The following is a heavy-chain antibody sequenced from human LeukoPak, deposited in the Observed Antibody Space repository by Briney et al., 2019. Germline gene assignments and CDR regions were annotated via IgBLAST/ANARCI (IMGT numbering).Heavy chain of an antibody. Sequence: SETLSLTCAVYGGSFSGYYWSWIRQPPGKGLEWIGEINHSGSTNYNPSLKSRVTISVDTSKNQFSLKLSSVTAADTAVYYCARDLEMGHYGSGSHFDYWGQGTLVTASS. D-gene: IGHD3-10*01. CDR1: GGSFSGYY. V-gene: IGHV4-34*01. CDR2: INHSGST. J-gene: IGHJ4*02. CDR3: ARDLEMGHYGSGSHFDY.